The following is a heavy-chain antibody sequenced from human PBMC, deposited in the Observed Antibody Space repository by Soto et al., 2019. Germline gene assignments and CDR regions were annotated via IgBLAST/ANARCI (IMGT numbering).Heavy chain of an antibody. V-gene: IGHV3-48*02. CDR1: GFTFSTYS. D-gene: IGHD5-12*01. Sequence: EVQLVESGGGLVQPGGSLRLSCAASGFTFSTYSMNWVRQAPGKGLEWISYISSSSGTIYYADSVKGRFTISRDNAKNSLYLQMSSLRDEDTAVYYCAGTRRDGYTSFDYWGQGTLVTVSS. CDR3: AGTRRDGYTSFDY. CDR2: ISSSSGTI. J-gene: IGHJ4*02.